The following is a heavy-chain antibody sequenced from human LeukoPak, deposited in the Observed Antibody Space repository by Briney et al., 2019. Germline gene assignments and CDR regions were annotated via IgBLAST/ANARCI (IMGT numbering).Heavy chain of an antibody. CDR3: ARGRAYCSSTSCPGRRGMDV. CDR2: ISSSSSYI. Sequence: GGSLRLSCAASGFTFSSYSMNWVRQAPGKGLEWVSSISSSSSYIYYADSVKGRFTISRDNAKNSLYLQMNSLRAEDTAVYYCARGRAYCSSTSCPGRRGMDVWSKGTTVTVSS. D-gene: IGHD2-2*01. V-gene: IGHV3-21*01. J-gene: IGHJ6*03. CDR1: GFTFSSYS.